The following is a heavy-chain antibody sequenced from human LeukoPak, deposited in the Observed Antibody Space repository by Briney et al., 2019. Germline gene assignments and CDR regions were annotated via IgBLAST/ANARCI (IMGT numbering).Heavy chain of an antibody. V-gene: IGHV3-21*01. CDR2: ISSSSSYI. Sequence: GGSLRLSCAASGFTFSAYEMNWVRQAPGKGLEWVSSISSSSSYIYYADSVKGRFTISRDNAKNSLYLQMNSLRAEDTAVYYCARDMRKYSSGWYPPGYWGQGTLVTVSS. CDR1: GFTFSAYE. D-gene: IGHD6-19*01. CDR3: ARDMRKYSSGWYPPGY. J-gene: IGHJ4*02.